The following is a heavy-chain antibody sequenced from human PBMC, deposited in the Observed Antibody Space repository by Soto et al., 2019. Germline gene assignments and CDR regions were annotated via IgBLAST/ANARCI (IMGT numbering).Heavy chain of an antibody. D-gene: IGHD4-17*01. J-gene: IGHJ4*02. V-gene: IGHV3-53*01. CDR2: IYSGGST. CDR1: GFTVSSNY. CDR3: ARDRAGYGDYVPFDY. Sequence: GGSLRLSCAASGFTVSSNYMSWVRQAPGKGLEWVSVIYSGGSTYYADSVKGRFTISRDNSKNTLYLQMNSLRAEDTAVYYCARDRAGYGDYVPFDYWGQGTLVTVSS.